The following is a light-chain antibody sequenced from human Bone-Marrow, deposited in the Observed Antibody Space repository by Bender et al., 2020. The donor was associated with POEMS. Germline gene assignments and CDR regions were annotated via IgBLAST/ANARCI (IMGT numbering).Light chain of an antibody. V-gene: IGLV2-14*03. CDR3: QSYDSSLSGTNVV. Sequence: QSALTQPASVSGSPGQSITISCTGTSSDVGGYNYVSWYQHHPDKAPKLLIYDVTNRPSGVSNRFSGSKSGNTASLAITGLQAEDEADYYCQSYDSSLSGTNVVFGGGTKLTVL. CDR2: DVT. CDR1: SSDVGGYNY. J-gene: IGLJ2*01.